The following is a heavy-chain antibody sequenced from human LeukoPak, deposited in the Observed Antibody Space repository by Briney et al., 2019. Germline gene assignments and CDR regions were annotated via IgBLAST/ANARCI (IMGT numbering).Heavy chain of an antibody. D-gene: IGHD6-19*01. J-gene: IGHJ2*01. V-gene: IGHV1-2*02. CDR2: INPNTGDT. CDR1: GYTFTGYF. CDR3: ARVKAGSSGWFDL. Sequence: SVTVSCTASGYTFTGYFLHWMRQAPGQGLEWMGWINPNTGDTNYAQKFQGRVTMTRDTSSSTASMDLSWLRSDDTAQDFCARVKAGSSGWFDLWGRGSLVTVSS.